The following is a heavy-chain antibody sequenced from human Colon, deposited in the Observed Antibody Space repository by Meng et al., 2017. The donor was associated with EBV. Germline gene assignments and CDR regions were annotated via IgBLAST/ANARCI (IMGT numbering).Heavy chain of an antibody. J-gene: IGHJ4*02. CDR1: RDSIYTGGFY. D-gene: IGHD2-21*01. CDR2: IYFTGST. Sequence: VERPGSGPGLVKPSLPLSLTSAGSRDSIYTGGFYRSWTRQPPGKGLEWIGYIYFTGSTYYSPSLKSRLNISIDTSKNQFFLRLTSVTAADTAVYYCARGCGSFRFQFWGLGTLVTVSS. CDR3: ARGCGSFRFQF. V-gene: IGHV4-30-4*01.